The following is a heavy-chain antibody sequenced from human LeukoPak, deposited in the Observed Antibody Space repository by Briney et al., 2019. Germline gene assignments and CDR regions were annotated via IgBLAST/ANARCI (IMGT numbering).Heavy chain of an antibody. CDR3: AKGNYYDSSGHFDY. J-gene: IGHJ4*02. D-gene: IGHD3-22*01. CDR1: GFTFSSYA. V-gene: IGHV3-23*01. CDR2: ISGSGGST. Sequence: GGSLRLSCAASGFTFSSYAMSWVRQAPGKGLEWVSAISGSGGSTYYADSVKGRFTISRDNPKNTLYLQMNSLRAEDTAVYYCAKGNYYDSSGHFDYWGQGTLVTVSS.